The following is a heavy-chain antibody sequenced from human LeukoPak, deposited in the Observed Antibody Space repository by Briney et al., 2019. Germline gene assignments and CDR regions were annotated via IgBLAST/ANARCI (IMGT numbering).Heavy chain of an antibody. CDR2: IYYSGTT. J-gene: IGHJ5*02. CDR1: GGFISSGTHY. D-gene: IGHD2-15*01. V-gene: IGHV4-61*09. Sequence: SQTLSLTCDVSGGFISSGTHYWTWIRQPVGKGLEWIGYIYYSGTTDYNPSLKSRVTISVDTSSKNHFSLKPNSVTAADTAVYYCARQGGYCSGGSCYPNWFDPWGQGTLVTVSS. CDR3: ARQGGYCSGGSCYPNWFDP.